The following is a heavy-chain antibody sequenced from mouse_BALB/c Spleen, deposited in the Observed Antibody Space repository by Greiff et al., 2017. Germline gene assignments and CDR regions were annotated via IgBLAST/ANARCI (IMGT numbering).Heavy chain of an antibody. Sequence: EVQLLESGGGLVQPGGSLKLSCAASGFDFSRYWMSWVRQAPGKGLEWIGEINPDSSTINYTPSLKDQFIITRDNAKNTLYLQMSKVRSEDTALYDCGRRGQLERRSSCYAMDGWGQGTAVTVSS. J-gene: IGHJ4*01. V-gene: IGHV4-1*02. CDR3: GRRGQLERRSSCYAMDG. D-gene: IGHD3-1*01. CDR1: GFDFSRYW. CDR2: INPDSSTI.